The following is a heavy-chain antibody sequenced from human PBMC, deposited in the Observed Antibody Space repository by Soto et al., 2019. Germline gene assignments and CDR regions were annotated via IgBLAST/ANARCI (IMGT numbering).Heavy chain of an antibody. CDR3: ARDTEGYCSSTSCPNWFEP. V-gene: IGHV1-18*01. J-gene: IGHJ5*02. CDR2: ISAYNGNT. D-gene: IGHD2-2*01. CDR1: GYTFTSHG. Sequence: GASVKVPCKASGYTFTSHGISWVRQAPGQGLEWMGWISAYNGNTNYAQKLQGRVTMTTDTSTSTAYMELRSLRSDDTAVYYCARDTEGYCSSTSCPNWFEPWGQGTLVTVSS.